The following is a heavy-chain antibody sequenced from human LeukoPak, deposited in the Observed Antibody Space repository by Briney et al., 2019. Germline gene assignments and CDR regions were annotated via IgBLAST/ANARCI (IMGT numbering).Heavy chain of an antibody. J-gene: IGHJ6*03. CDR1: GLTFSRYA. Sequence: GGSLRLSCAASGLTFSRYAMSWARQAPGEGLEGVSSIGATDGLTNYADSVKGRFSISRDNSKNTLYLQMNSLRAEDTAVYYCARDSATTVTTGPTYYYYMDVWGKGTTVTVSS. V-gene: IGHV3-23*01. CDR2: IGATDGLT. D-gene: IGHD4-17*01. CDR3: ARDSATTVTTGPTYYYYMDV.